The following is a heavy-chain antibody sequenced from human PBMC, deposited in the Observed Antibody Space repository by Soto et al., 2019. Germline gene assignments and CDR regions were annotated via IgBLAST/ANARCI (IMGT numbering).Heavy chain of an antibody. D-gene: IGHD3-3*01. Sequence: QVQLVESGGGVVQPGRSLRLSCAASGFTFSSYGMHWVRQAPGKGLEWVAVISYDGSNKYYADSVKGRFTISRDNSKTTLSLQMNSLRVEDTSVYYCAKDNYYDFWSGFRGDAFDIWGPGTMVTVSS. CDR1: GFTFSSYG. V-gene: IGHV3-30*18. CDR3: AKDNYYDFWSGFRGDAFDI. J-gene: IGHJ3*02. CDR2: ISYDGSNK.